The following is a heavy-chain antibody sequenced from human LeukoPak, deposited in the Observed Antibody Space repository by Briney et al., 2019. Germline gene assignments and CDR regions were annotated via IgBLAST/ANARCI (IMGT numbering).Heavy chain of an antibody. J-gene: IGHJ4*02. V-gene: IGHV3-33*06. CDR3: AKLIDYGGKVIDY. CDR1: GFTFSSYG. CDR2: IWYDGSNR. Sequence: GGSLRLSCAASGFTFSSYGMHWVRQAPGKGLEWVAVIWYDGSNRYYADSVKGRFTISRDNSKNTLYLQMNSLRAEDTAVYYCAKLIDYGGKVIDYWGQGTLVTVSS. D-gene: IGHD4-23*01.